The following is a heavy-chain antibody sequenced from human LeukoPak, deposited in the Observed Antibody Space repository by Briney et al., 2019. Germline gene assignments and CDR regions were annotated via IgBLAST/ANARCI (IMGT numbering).Heavy chain of an antibody. CDR3: AREDSTYYGSGSFWFDP. CDR2: IWYDGSNK. J-gene: IGHJ5*02. CDR1: GFTFSSYG. D-gene: IGHD3-10*01. V-gene: IGHV3-33*01. Sequence: HPGGSLRLSCAASGFTFSSYGMHWVRQAPGKGLEWVAVIWYDGSNKYYADSVKGRFTISRGNSKNTLYLQMNSLRAEDTAVYYCAREDSTYYGSGSFWFDPWGQGTLVTVSS.